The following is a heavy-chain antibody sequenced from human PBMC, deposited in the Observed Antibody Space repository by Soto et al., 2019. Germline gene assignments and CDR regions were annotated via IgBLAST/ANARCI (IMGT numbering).Heavy chain of an antibody. CDR2: VKDGGHT. D-gene: IGHD5-12*01. CDR3: ARGQVGVVATH. J-gene: IGHJ4*02. Sequence: QVQLQQWGAGLLKPSETLSLNCAVTGGSLSGYYWSWIRQPPGKGLEWIGEVKDGGHTNYSPSLRCRVTISSDTSNNQFSLRLNSVTAADTGVYYCARGQVGVVATHWDQGSLVTVSS. CDR1: GGSLSGYY. V-gene: IGHV4-34*01.